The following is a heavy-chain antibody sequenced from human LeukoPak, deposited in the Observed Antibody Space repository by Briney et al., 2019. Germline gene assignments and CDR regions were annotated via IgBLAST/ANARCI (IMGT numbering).Heavy chain of an antibody. CDR3: ARGFDGANAFDL. V-gene: IGHV3-7*01. CDR1: GFTFTTYW. J-gene: IGHJ3*01. Sequence: GGSLRLSCAASGFTFTTYWMNWIRQAPGKGLEWVANINQDGSGRYYMDSVKGRFTVSRDNAKDSLSLQMNSLRVEDTAVYYCARGFDGANAFDLWGQGTMVTVS. CDR2: INQDGSGR.